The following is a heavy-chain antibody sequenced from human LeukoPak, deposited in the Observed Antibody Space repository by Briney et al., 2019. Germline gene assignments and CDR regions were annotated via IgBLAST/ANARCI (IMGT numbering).Heavy chain of an antibody. CDR1: GGSISSSSYY. CDR2: IYYSGST. V-gene: IGHV4-39*01. J-gene: IGHJ6*03. Sequence: KASETLSLTCTVSGGSISSSSYYWGWIRQPPGKGLEWIGSIYYSGSTYYNPSLKSRVTISVDTSKNQFSLKLSSVTAADTAVYYCARHSRVRRIVLMAPYYYYMDVWGKGTTVTVSS. D-gene: IGHD2-8*01. CDR3: ARHSRVRRIVLMAPYYYYMDV.